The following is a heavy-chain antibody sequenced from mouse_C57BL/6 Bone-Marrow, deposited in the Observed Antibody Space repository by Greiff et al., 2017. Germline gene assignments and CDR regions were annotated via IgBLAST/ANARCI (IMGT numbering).Heavy chain of an antibody. CDR2: IYPRSGNT. J-gene: IGHJ3*01. Sequence: VQRVESGAELARPGASVKLSCKASGYTFTSYGISWVKQRTGQGLEWIGEIYPRSGNTYYNEKFKGKATLTADKSSSTAYMELRSLTSEDSAVYFCARFYYGYDGWFAYWGQGTLVTVSA. CDR1: GYTFTSYG. V-gene: IGHV1-81*01. CDR3: ARFYYGYDGWFAY. D-gene: IGHD2-2*01.